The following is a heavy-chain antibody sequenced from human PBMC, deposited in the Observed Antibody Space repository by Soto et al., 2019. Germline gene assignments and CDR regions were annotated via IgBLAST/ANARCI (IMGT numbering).Heavy chain of an antibody. D-gene: IGHD1-26*01. CDR3: AKGGAIVAAGTRVYLYNAMDV. CDR2: INPNSGDT. Sequence: ASVKVSCKASGYTFTGYYVHWVRQAPGQGLEWMGWINPNSGDTYLAQRFQGRVTMNRDTSIGTAYMELRGLTSDDTAEYYCAKGGAIVAAGTRVYLYNAMDVWGQGTTVNVSS. J-gene: IGHJ6*02. V-gene: IGHV1-2*02. CDR1: GYTFTGYY.